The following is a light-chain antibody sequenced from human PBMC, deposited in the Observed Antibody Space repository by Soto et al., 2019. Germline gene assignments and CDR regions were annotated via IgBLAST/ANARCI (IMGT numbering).Light chain of an antibody. Sequence: DVVMTQSPDSLAVSLGERATINCKSSQTVLYSANNKNCLAWFQQKPGQPPKLLIYWASTRESGVPDRFSGSGSGTDFTLTISSLQAEDVAVYYCQQYYSVPITFGQGTRLEMK. CDR3: QQYYSVPIT. J-gene: IGKJ5*01. CDR2: WAS. CDR1: QTVLYSANNKNC. V-gene: IGKV4-1*01.